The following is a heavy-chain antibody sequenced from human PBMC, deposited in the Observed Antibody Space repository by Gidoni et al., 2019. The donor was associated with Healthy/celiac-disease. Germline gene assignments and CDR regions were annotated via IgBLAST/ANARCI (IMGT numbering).Heavy chain of an antibody. Sequence: EVQLVESGGGLVQPGGSLRLSCAASGFTFSSYWMHWVRQAPGKGLVWVSRINSDGSSTSYADSVKGRFTISRDNAKNTLYLQMNSLRAEDTAVYYCARTRYVDSGYDWAVFDYWGQGTLVTVSS. J-gene: IGHJ4*02. V-gene: IGHV3-74*01. D-gene: IGHD5-12*01. CDR3: ARTRYVDSGYDWAVFDY. CDR2: INSDGSST. CDR1: GFTFSSYW.